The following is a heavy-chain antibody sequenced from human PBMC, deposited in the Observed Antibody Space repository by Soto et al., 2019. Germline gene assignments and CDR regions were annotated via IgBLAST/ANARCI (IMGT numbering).Heavy chain of an antibody. D-gene: IGHD3-3*01. V-gene: IGHV3-23*01. Sequence: GGSLRLSCAASGFTFSSYAMSWVRQAPGKGLEWVSAISGSGDSTYYADSVKGRFTISRDNSKNTLYLQMNTLRADDTAVYYCAKALSQFFPFDYWGQGTLVTVSS. CDR2: ISGSGDST. CDR3: AKALSQFFPFDY. CDR1: GFTFSSYA. J-gene: IGHJ4*02.